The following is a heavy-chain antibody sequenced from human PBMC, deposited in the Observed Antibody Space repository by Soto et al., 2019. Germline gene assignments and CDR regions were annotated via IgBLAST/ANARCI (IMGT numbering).Heavy chain of an antibody. Sequence: ASVKVSCKASGYTFSGYYMHWVRQAPGQGLEWMGWINPNSGGTNYAQKFQGRVTMTRDTSISTAYMELSRLRSDDTAVYYCARDNSYGYDLDYWGQGTLVTVSS. D-gene: IGHD5-18*01. CDR1: GYTFSGYY. CDR3: ARDNSYGYDLDY. CDR2: INPNSGGT. V-gene: IGHV1-2*02. J-gene: IGHJ4*02.